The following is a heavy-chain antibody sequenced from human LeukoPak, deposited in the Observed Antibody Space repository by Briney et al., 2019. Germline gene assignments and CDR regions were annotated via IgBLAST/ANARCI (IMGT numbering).Heavy chain of an antibody. V-gene: IGHV1-2*02. J-gene: IGHJ3*02. Sequence: GASVKVSCKASGYTFTCYYMHWGRQAPGQGLEWMGWINPNSGGTNYAQKFQGRVTMTRDTSISTAYMELSRLRSDNTAVYYCARGKDGDAFDIWGQGTMVTVSS. CDR1: GYTFTCYY. D-gene: IGHD2-15*01. CDR2: INPNSGGT. CDR3: ARGKDGDAFDI.